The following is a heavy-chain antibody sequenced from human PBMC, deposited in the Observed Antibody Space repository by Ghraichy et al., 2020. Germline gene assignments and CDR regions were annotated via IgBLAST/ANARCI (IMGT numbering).Heavy chain of an antibody. V-gene: IGHV1-18*01. D-gene: IGHD3-3*01. CDR1: GYTFTSYG. CDR2: ISAYNGNT. CDR3: ARDSSNGGTIFGVVIIGNYYYYGMDV. Sequence: ASVKVSCKASGYTFTSYGISWVRQAPGQGLEWMGWISAYNGNTNYAQKLQGRVTMTTDTSKSTAYMELRSLRSDDTAVYYCARDSSNGGTIFGVVIIGNYYYYGMDVWGQGTTVTVSS. J-gene: IGHJ6*02.